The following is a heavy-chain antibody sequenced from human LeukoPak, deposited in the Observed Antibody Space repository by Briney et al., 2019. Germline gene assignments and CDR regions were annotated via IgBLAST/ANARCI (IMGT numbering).Heavy chain of an antibody. CDR2: IYYSGST. J-gene: IGHJ5*02. Sequence: PSETLSLTCTVSGDSISSSSHYCGWIRQPPGKGLEWIGSIYYSGSTYYNPSLKSRVTISADTSKNQFSLKLNSVTAADTAVYYCARHARWLHWFGPWGQGTLVTVSS. CDR1: GDSISSSSHY. V-gene: IGHV4-39*01. D-gene: IGHD5-12*01. CDR3: ARHARWLHWFGP.